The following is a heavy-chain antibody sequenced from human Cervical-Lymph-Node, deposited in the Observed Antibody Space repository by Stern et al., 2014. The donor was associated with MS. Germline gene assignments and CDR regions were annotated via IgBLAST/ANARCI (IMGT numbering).Heavy chain of an antibody. Sequence: VQLVQSGAEVKKPGSSGKISCKASGGTFSSYAISWVRQAPGQGLEGMGGISPIFGTANYAQKFQGRVTITADESTSTAYMELSSLRSEDTAVYYCARGELKEGLVRGMDVWGQGTTVTVSS. J-gene: IGHJ6*02. V-gene: IGHV1-69*01. D-gene: IGHD1-26*01. CDR1: GGTFSSYA. CDR3: ARGELKEGLVRGMDV. CDR2: ISPIFGTA.